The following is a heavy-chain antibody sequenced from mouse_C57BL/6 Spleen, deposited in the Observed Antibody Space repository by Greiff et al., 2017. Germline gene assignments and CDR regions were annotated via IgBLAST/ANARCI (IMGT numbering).Heavy chain of an antibody. Sequence: VQLQQPGTELVKPGASVKLSCKASGYTFTSYWMPWVKQRPGQGLEWIGNINPSNGGTNYNEKFKSKATLTVDKSSSTAYMQLSSLTSEDSAVYYCARGAVVAPYAMDYWGQGTSVTVSS. CDR3: ARGAVVAPYAMDY. J-gene: IGHJ4*01. CDR1: GYTFTSYW. CDR2: INPSNGGT. V-gene: IGHV1-53*01. D-gene: IGHD1-1*01.